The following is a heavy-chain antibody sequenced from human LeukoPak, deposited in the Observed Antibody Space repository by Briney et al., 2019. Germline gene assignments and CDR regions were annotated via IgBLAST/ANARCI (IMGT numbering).Heavy chain of an antibody. V-gene: IGHV3-7*05. CDR2: VKEDGSVT. CDR1: GFTFSRYW. CDR3: GYSYGYAFDI. D-gene: IGHD5-18*01. Sequence: GGSLRLSCAASGFTFSRYWMSWVRQAPGKGLEWVANVKEDGSVTHYVDSVKGRFTISRDNAKNSLYLQMNSLRAEDTAVYFCGYSYGYAFDIWGQGTMVTVSS. J-gene: IGHJ3*02.